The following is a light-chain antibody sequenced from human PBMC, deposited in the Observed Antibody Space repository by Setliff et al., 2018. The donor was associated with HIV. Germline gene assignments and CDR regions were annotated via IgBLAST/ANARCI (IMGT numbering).Light chain of an antibody. CDR2: GVT. CDR3: CSYAGSYTPVI. Sequence: QSVLTQPRSVSGSPGQSVTISCTGTSSDVGSYNYVSWYQQHPGKAPKLMIYGVTKRPSGVPDRFSGSKSGNTASLTISGLQAEDEADYYCCSYAGSYTPVIFGGGTKVTVL. J-gene: IGLJ2*01. V-gene: IGLV2-11*01. CDR1: SSDVGSYNY.